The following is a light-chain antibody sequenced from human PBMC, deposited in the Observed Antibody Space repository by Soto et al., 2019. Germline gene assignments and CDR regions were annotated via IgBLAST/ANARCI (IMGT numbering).Light chain of an antibody. CDR2: WAS. CDR3: KQYYSTPLT. J-gene: IGKJ4*01. CDR1: QSILYSSNNKIC. V-gene: IGKV4-1*01. Sequence: DIVMTQSPGSLAVSLGERATINCKSSQSILYSSNNKICLAWYQQKPGQPPKLLIYWASTRESGVPDRFSGSGSGTDFTLTISSLQAEDVAVYYCKQYYSTPLTFGGGTKVEIK.